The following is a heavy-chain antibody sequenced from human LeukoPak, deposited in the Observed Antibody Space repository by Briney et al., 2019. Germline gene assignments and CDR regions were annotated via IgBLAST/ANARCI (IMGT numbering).Heavy chain of an antibody. CDR1: GFTFSSYG. V-gene: IGHV3-30*05. D-gene: IGHD3-10*01. CDR2: ISYDGSNK. CDR3: AKDRGAYYGSGSYGDDLDI. J-gene: IGHJ3*02. Sequence: GGSLRLSCAASGFTFSSYGMHWVRQAPGKGLEWVAVISYDGSNKYYADSVKGRFTISRDNSKNTLYLQMNSLRAEGTVVYYCAKDRGAYYGSGSYGDDLDIWGQGTMVTVSS.